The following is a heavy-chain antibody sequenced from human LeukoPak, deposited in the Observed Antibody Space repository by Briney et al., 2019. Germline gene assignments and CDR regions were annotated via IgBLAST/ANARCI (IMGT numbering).Heavy chain of an antibody. CDR1: GGSISSGSYY. V-gene: IGHV4-61*02. J-gene: IGHJ4*02. CDR2: IYTSGST. D-gene: IGHD5-18*01. Sequence: PSETLSLTCTVSGGSISSGSYYWSWIRQPAGKGLEWIGRIYTSGSTNYNPSLKSRVTISVDTSKNQFSLKLSSVTAADTAVYYCAREKYSYGFTAPADYWGQGTLVTVSS. CDR3: AREKYSYGFTAPADY.